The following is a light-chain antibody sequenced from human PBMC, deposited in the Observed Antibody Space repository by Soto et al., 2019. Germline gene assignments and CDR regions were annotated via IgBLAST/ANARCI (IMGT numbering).Light chain of an antibody. CDR3: QQYAASPRT. CDR2: GAS. CDR1: QSVSGY. V-gene: IGKV3-20*01. J-gene: IGKJ4*01. Sequence: ERVMTQSPVTLSLSPGERATLSCRASQSVSGYLAWYQQKPGQAPKLLIYGASTRATGIPDRFSGSGSGPDFTLTITRLEPEDFAVYYCQQYAASPRTFGGGTKVDI.